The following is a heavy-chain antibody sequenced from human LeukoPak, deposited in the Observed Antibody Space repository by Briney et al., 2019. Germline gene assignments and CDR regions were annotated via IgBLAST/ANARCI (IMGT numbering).Heavy chain of an antibody. D-gene: IGHD5-12*01. CDR2: IIPILGIA. V-gene: IGHV1-69*04. CDR3: ARDDGYKDY. Sequence: SVKVSCKASGGTFSSYAISWVRQAPGQGLEWMGRIIPILGIANYAQKFQGRVTITADKSTSTAYMELSSLRAEDTAVYYCARDDGYKDYWGQGTLVTVSS. J-gene: IGHJ4*02. CDR1: GGTFSSYA.